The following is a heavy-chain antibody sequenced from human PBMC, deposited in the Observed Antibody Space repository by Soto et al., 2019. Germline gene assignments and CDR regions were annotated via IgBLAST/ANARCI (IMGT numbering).Heavy chain of an antibody. CDR1: GFTFSNYE. J-gene: IGHJ4*02. V-gene: IGHV3-48*03. Sequence: GGSLRLSCAASGFTFSNYEMNWARQAPGKGLEWVSYISSSGSTIYYADAVKGRFTISRDNAKNSLYRQMNSLRAEDTAVYYCATLGIAVAGKGYWGQGTLVTVSS. CDR3: ATLGIAVAGKGY. CDR2: ISSSGSTI. D-gene: IGHD6-19*01.